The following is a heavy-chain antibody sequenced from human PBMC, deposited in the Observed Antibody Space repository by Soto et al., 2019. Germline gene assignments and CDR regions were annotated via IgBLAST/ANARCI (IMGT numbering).Heavy chain of an antibody. D-gene: IGHD3-16*01. CDR1: GYSFTAYG. CDR3: AREVPDTKLFFYYYGMDG. CDR2: ISTDNGNT. Sequence: QIYLVQSGAEVREPGASVKVSCKASGYSFTAYGISWVRQAPGQGLEWMGWISTDNGNTNYAHNLQGRVAMTTDPATSTAYKERWSLGSDDTAGYYCAREVPDTKLFFYYYGMDGWGQGTTVTVSS. J-gene: IGHJ6*02. V-gene: IGHV1-18*01.